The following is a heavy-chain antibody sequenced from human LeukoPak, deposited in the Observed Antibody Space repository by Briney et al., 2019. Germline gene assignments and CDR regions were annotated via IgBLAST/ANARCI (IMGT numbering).Heavy chain of an antibody. Sequence: PGGSLRLSCAASGFTFSSYSMNWVRQAPGKGLEWVSSISSSSSYIYYADSVKGRFTISRDNAKNSLYLQMNSLRAEDTAVYYCASIRGVDDYGDYVDYYYYMDVWGKGTTVPVSS. D-gene: IGHD4-17*01. CDR2: ISSSSSYI. V-gene: IGHV3-21*01. CDR1: GFTFSSYS. J-gene: IGHJ6*03. CDR3: ASIRGVDDYGDYVDYYYYMDV.